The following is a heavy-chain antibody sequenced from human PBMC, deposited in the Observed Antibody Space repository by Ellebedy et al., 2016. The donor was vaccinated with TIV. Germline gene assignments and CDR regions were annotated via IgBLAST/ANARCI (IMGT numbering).Heavy chain of an antibody. CDR3: ASQWLPRGDYFDS. D-gene: IGHD6-19*01. CDR1: GLTISSNY. J-gene: IGHJ4*02. V-gene: IGHV3-53*04. CDR2: IYSYGST. Sequence: PGGSLRLSCAASGLTISSNYMSWVRQAPGKGLEWVSVIYSYGSTTYADSVKGRFTISRHNSKNTLYRQMNSLRAEDTAVYYCASQWLPRGDYFDSWGQGTLVAVSS.